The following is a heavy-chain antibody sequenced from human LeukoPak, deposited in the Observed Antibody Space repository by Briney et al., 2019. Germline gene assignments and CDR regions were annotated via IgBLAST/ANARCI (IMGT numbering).Heavy chain of an antibody. V-gene: IGHV4-4*09. CDR3: ARHPRLRYSPMDV. J-gene: IGHJ6*03. Sequence: SETLSLTCTVSGGSISSYYWSWIRQPPGKGLEWIGYIYTSGSTNYNPSLKSRVTISVDTSKNQFSLKLSSVTAADTAVYYCARHPRLRYSPMDVWDKGTTVTVSS. D-gene: IGHD3-9*01. CDR1: GGSISSYY. CDR2: IYTSGST.